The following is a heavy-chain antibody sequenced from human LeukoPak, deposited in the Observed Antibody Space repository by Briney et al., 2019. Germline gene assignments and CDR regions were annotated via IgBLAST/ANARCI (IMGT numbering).Heavy chain of an antibody. CDR3: ARLMTAAAGSYYFDY. V-gene: IGHV5-10-1*01. Sequence: GESLKISCKGSGYRFTSYWISWVRQIPGKGLEWMGRFDPSDSYTNYSPSFQGHVTISADKSISTAYLQWSSLKASDTAMYYCARLMTAAAGSYYFDYWGQGTLVTVSS. CDR2: FDPSDSYT. D-gene: IGHD6-13*01. J-gene: IGHJ4*02. CDR1: GYRFTSYW.